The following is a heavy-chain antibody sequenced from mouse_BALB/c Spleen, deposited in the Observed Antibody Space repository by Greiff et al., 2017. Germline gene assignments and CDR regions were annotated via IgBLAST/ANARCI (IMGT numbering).Heavy chain of an antibody. CDR2: INPSTGYT. D-gene: IGHD2-3*01. Sequence: QVQLKESGAELAKPGASVKMSCKASGYTFTSYWMHWVNQRPGQGLEWIGYINPSTGYTEYNQKFKDKATLTADKSSSTAYMQLSSLTSQDSAVYYCARGDGYYDYAMDYWGQGTSVTVSS. J-gene: IGHJ4*01. V-gene: IGHV1-7*01. CDR3: ARGDGYYDYAMDY. CDR1: GYTFTSYW.